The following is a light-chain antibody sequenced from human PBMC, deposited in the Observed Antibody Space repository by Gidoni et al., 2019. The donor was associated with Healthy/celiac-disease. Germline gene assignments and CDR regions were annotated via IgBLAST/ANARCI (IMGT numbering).Light chain of an antibody. CDR3: SSYTSSSTVV. V-gene: IGLV2-14*03. CDR1: SSDVGGYNY. Sequence: GSPGQSITISCTGTSSDVGGYNYVSWYQQHPGKAPKLMIYDVSNRPSGVSNRFSGSKSGNTASLTISGLQAEDEADYYCSSYTSSSTVVFGGGTKLTVL. J-gene: IGLJ2*01. CDR2: DVS.